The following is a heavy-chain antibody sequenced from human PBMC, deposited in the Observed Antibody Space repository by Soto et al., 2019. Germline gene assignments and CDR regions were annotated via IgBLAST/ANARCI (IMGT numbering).Heavy chain of an antibody. CDR1: GFSLTSRPMG. CDR2: IYWDDDK. D-gene: IGHD1-1*01. V-gene: IGHV2-5*02. Sequence: QITLKESAPTRVKPTQTLTLTCTFSGFSLTSRPMGVGWIRQPPGKALEWLVFIYWDDDKRYSPSLRSRLTITKDTSGNQVVLTMTNMDPMDTATYYCAHRLSGYNWNGGYFDYWGQGALVTVSS. CDR3: AHRLSGYNWNGGYFDY. J-gene: IGHJ4*02.